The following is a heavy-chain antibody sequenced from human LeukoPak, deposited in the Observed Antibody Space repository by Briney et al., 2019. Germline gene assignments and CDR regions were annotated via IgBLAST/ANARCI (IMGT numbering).Heavy chain of an antibody. Sequence: GSLRLSCAASGFTFSSYAMSWVRQAPGEGLEWVSAISGSGGSTYYADSVKGRFTISRDNSKNTLYLQMNSLRAEDTAVYYCAKAASIAYYDSSGYYYEDYWGQGTLVTVSS. V-gene: IGHV3-23*01. CDR2: ISGSGGST. CDR3: AKAASIAYYDSSGYYYEDY. D-gene: IGHD3-22*01. CDR1: GFTFSSYA. J-gene: IGHJ4*02.